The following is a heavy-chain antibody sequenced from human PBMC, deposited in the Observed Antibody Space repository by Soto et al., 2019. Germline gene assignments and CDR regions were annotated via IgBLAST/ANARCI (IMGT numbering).Heavy chain of an antibody. V-gene: IGHV4-31*03. D-gene: IGHD1-7*01. CDR1: GGSISTGGYY. CDR2: IYYSGST. CDR3: ARGLVKSQTGTTFGDYYYYGMDV. J-gene: IGHJ6*02. Sequence: SETLSLTCTVSGGSISTGGYYWTWIRQHPGKGLEWIGYIYYSGSTYYNPSLKSRVTISVDTSKNQFSLKLSSVTAADTAVYYCARGLVKSQTGTTFGDYYYYGMDVWGQGTTVTVSS.